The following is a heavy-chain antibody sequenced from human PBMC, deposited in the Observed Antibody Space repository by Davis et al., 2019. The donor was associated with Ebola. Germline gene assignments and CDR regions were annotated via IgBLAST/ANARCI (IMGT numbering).Heavy chain of an antibody. D-gene: IGHD2-2*01. CDR1: GYSFTSFA. CDR2: INGGNGNT. V-gene: IGHV1-3*01. Sequence: AASVKVSCKASGYSFTSFAMHWVRQAPGQRLEWLGWINGGNGNTNYSQKFQGRVTITRDTSASTAYMELSSLSSEDTAVYYCASGGIYCSGSSCATYYYYGMDVWGQGTTVTVSS. CDR3: ASGGIYCSGSSCATYYYYGMDV. J-gene: IGHJ6*02.